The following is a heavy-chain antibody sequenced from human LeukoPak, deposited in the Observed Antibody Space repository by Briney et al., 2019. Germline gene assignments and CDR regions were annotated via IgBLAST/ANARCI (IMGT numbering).Heavy chain of an antibody. CDR3: ARAKLTYYKPTTAFDY. V-gene: IGHV3-7*01. CDR1: GFTFSNYW. Sequence: GGSLRLSCAASGFTFSNYWMSWVRQAPGKGLEWVANIKQDGSEKYYVDSVKGRFTISRDNAKNSLYLQMNSLRAEDTAVYYCARAKLTYYKPTTAFDYWGQGTLVTVSS. J-gene: IGHJ4*02. D-gene: IGHD3-10*01. CDR2: IKQDGSEK.